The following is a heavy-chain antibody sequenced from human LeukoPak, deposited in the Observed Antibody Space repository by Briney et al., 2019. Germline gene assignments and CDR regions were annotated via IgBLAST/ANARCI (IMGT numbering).Heavy chain of an antibody. D-gene: IGHD3/OR15-3a*01. CDR3: ARDPLRTEYY. V-gene: IGHV4-34*01. Sequence: SETLSLTCAVYGGSFSGYYWSWIRQPPGKGLEWIGEINHSGSTNYNPSLKSRVTISVDTSKNQFSLKLSSVTAADTAVYYCARDPLRTEYYWGQGTLVTVSS. CDR1: GGSFSGYY. J-gene: IGHJ4*02. CDR2: INHSGST.